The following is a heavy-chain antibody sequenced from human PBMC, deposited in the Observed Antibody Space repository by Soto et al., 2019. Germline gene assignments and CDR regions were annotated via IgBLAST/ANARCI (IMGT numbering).Heavy chain of an antibody. Sequence: EVQLVESGGGLVQPGGSLRLSCAASGFTFSSYWMHWVRQAPGKGLVWVSRINSDGSSTSYADFVKGRFTISRDNAKNTLYLQMNSLRAEDTAVYYCARGGIAGNWFDPWGQGTLVTVSS. D-gene: IGHD6-13*01. J-gene: IGHJ5*02. V-gene: IGHV3-74*01. CDR3: ARGGIAGNWFDP. CDR1: GFTFSSYW. CDR2: INSDGSST.